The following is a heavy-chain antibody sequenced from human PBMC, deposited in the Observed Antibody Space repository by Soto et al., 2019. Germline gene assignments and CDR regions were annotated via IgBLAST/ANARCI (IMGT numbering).Heavy chain of an antibody. J-gene: IGHJ2*01. CDR2: IYYSGST. D-gene: IGHD2-21*01. CDR3: ASCGGDCYWYFDL. CDR1: GGSISSGGYY. V-gene: IGHV4-31*03. Sequence: SETLSLTCTVSGGSISSGGYYWSWIRQHPGKGLEWIGYIYYSGSTYYNPSLKSRVTISVDTSKNQFSLKLSSVTAADTAVYYCASCGGDCYWYFDLWGRGTLVTVSS.